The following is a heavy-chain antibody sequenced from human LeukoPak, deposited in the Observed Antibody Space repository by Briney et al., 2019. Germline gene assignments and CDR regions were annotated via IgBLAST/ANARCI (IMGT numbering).Heavy chain of an antibody. Sequence: PSETLSLTCAVYGGSFSGYYWSWIRQPPGKGLEWIGEINHSGSTNYNPSHKSRVTISVDTSKNQFSLKLSSVTAADTAVYYCARVGYYYYYYMDVWGKGTTVTVSS. J-gene: IGHJ6*03. V-gene: IGHV4-34*01. CDR3: ARVGYYYYYYMDV. CDR2: INHSGST. CDR1: GGSFSGYY.